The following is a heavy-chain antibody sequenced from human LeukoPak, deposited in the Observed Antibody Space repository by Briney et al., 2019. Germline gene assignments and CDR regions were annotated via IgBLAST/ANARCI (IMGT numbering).Heavy chain of an antibody. V-gene: IGHV4-34*01. J-gene: IGHJ6*02. D-gene: IGHD3-9*01. CDR1: GASFSGYY. CDR2: INLSGST. CDR3: ARGPPQVVVLRYFDRPYYYYGMDV. Sequence: PSETLSLTCAVYGASFSGYYWSWVRQPPGKGLEWVGEINLSGSTNYNPSLKSRVNISVDTSKNQCSLKLSSVTAADTAVYYCARGPPQVVVLRYFDRPYYYYGMDVWGQGTTVTVSS.